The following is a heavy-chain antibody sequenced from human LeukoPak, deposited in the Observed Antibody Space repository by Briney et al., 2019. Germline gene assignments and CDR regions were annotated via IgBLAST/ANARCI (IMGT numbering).Heavy chain of an antibody. V-gene: IGHV4-34*01. CDR2: INHSGST. J-gene: IGHJ5*02. CDR3: ARFSSSWYDWFDP. D-gene: IGHD6-13*01. Sequence: SETLSLTCAVYGGSFSGYYWSWIRQPPGKGLEWIGEINHSGSTNYNPSLKSRVTISVDTSKNQFSLKLSSVTAADTAVYYCARFSSSWYDWFDPWGQGTLVTVSS. CDR1: GGSFSGYY.